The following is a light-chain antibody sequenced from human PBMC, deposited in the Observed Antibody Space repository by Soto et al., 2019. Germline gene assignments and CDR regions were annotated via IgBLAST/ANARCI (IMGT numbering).Light chain of an antibody. CDR1: QSLLSSSNNKNY. J-gene: IGKJ3*01. V-gene: IGKV4-1*01. CDR2: SSS. CDR3: QQYYGSPIT. Sequence: DIVMTQSPHSLAVSLGERATINCKSSQSLLSSSNNKNYLAWFQQKPGQAPKLLISSSSTRYSGVPDRFSGSGSGTDFTLTISCLQAEDVAVYYCQQYYGSPITFGPGTKLEIK.